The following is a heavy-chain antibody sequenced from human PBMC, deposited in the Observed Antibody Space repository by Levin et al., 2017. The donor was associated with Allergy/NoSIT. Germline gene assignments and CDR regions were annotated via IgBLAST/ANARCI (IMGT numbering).Heavy chain of an antibody. CDR1: GFSLSTSGMC. J-gene: IGHJ6*03. Sequence: SGPTLVKPTQTLTLTCTFSGFSLSTSGMCVSWIRQPPGKALEWLARIDWDDDKYYSTSLKTRLTISKDTSKNQVVLTMTNMDPVDTATYYCARIRDGRRIAVAGTGPLDYYYYMDVWGKGTTVTVSS. CDR3: ARIRDGRRIAVAGTGPLDYYYYMDV. CDR2: IDWDDDK. D-gene: IGHD6-19*01. V-gene: IGHV2-70*11.